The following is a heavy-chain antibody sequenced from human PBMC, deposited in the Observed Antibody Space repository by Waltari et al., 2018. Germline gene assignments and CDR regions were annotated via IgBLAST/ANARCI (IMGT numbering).Heavy chain of an antibody. CDR2: IFPRDSDT. J-gene: IGHJ3*01. CDR3: ARELIWPGELGPFDL. Sequence: EVQLVQSGTQVNKPGESLRIYCKASGYSFSSYWIGRVRQMPGKGMEWMGIIFPRDSDTRYTPSSQGRVTISADKSTGTAYLQFSSLTASDTAMYFCARELIWPGELGPFDLWGQGTFVSVSS. D-gene: IGHD1-26*01. V-gene: IGHV5-51*01. CDR1: GYSFSSYW.